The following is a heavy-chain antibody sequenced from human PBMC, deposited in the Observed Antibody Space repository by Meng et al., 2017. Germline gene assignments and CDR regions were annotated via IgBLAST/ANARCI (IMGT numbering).Heavy chain of an antibody. D-gene: IGHD6-13*01. CDR2: IIPIFGTA. CDR1: GGTFSSYA. V-gene: IGHV1-69*01. Sequence: QVRLVPVGAGVKKPGSSVEGSRKASGGTFSSYAISWVRQAPGQGREWMGGIIPIFGTANCAQKFQGRVTITADESTSTAYMELSSLRSEDTAVYYCARDSDSSSWYDYFGYWGQGTLVTVSS. J-gene: IGHJ4*02. CDR3: ARDSDSSSWYDYFGY.